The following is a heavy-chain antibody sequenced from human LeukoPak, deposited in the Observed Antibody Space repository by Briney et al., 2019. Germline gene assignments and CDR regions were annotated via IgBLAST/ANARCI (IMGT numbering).Heavy chain of an antibody. CDR1: GFTFSHYA. J-gene: IGHJ3*01. CDR3: AKVKTLGYSIDAFDV. V-gene: IGHV3-23*01. CDR2: INGGGSDT. Sequence: GGSLRLSCAASGFTFSHYAMSWVRQTPGKGPEWVSGINGGGSDTYYADSVKGRFAISRDNSKNTLYLQMNSLRAEDTAIYYCAKVKTLGYSIDAFDVWGQGTVVTVSS. D-gene: IGHD5-18*01.